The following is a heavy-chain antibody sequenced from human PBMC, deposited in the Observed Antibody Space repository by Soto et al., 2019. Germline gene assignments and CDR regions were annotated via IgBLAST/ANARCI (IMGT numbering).Heavy chain of an antibody. J-gene: IGHJ6*02. CDR2: ISYDGSNK. D-gene: IGHD1-1*01. Sequence: PGGSLRLSCAASGFTFSSYGMHWVRQAPGKGLEWVAVISYDGSNKYYADSVKGRFTISRDNSKNTLYLQMNSLRAEDTAVYYCEKYKVGPHLCMDVWGQGTTVTVSS. CDR1: GFTFSSYG. V-gene: IGHV3-30*18. CDR3: EKYKVGPHLCMDV.